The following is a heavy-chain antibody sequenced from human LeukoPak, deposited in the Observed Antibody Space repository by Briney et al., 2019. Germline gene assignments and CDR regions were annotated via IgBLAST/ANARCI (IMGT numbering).Heavy chain of an antibody. CDR3: ARGRTAMDADYYYYGKDV. Sequence: ASVKVSCKASGYTFTGYYMHWVRQAPGQGLEWMGWINPNSGGTNYAQKFQGRVTMTRDTSISTAYMELSRLRSDDTAVYYCARGRTAMDADYYYYGKDVWGQGTTVTVSS. J-gene: IGHJ6*02. V-gene: IGHV1-2*02. D-gene: IGHD5-18*01. CDR1: GYTFTGYY. CDR2: INPNSGGT.